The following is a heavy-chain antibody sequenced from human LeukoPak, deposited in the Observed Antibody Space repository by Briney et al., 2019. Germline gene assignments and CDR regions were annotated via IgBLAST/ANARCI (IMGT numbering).Heavy chain of an antibody. D-gene: IGHD6-19*01. Sequence: SETLSLTCTVSGGSISSSSYYWGWIRQPPGKGLEWIGSIYYSGSTYYNPSLKSRVTISVDTSKNQFSLKLSSVTAADTAVYHCARRTVAGFWGYWGQGTLVTVSS. CDR2: IYYSGST. J-gene: IGHJ4*02. V-gene: IGHV4-39*01. CDR1: GGSISSSSYY. CDR3: ARRTVAGFWGY.